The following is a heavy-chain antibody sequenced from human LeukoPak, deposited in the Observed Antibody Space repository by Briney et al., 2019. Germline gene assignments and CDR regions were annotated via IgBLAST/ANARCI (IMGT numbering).Heavy chain of an antibody. CDR2: ISHDGSNK. J-gene: IGHJ4*02. CDR1: GFTFSSYG. V-gene: IGHV3-30*03. CDR3: ARDQEGFDY. Sequence: SGGSLRLSCAASGFTFSSYGIHWVRQAPGKGLEWVAVISHDGSNKYYTDSVKGRFTISRDNSKNTLCLQMSSLRTEDTAVYYCARDQEGFDYWGQGTLVTVSS.